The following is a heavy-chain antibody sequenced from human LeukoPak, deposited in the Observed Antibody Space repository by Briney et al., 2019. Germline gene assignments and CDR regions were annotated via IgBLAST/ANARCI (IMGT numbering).Heavy chain of an antibody. CDR3: ARDLDNTAMVSDAFDI. CDR1: GYTFTSYY. V-gene: IGHV1-46*01. Sequence: ASVKVSCKASGYTFTSYYMHWVRQAPGQGLEWMGIINPSGGSTSYAQKFQGRVTMTRDMSTSTVYMELSSLRSEDTPVYYCARDLDNTAMVSDAFDIWGQGTMVTVSS. D-gene: IGHD5-18*01. CDR2: INPSGGST. J-gene: IGHJ3*02.